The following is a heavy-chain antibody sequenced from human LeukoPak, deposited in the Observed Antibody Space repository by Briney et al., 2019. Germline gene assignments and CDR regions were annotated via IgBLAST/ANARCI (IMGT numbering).Heavy chain of an antibody. CDR2: IYTRDST. CDR1: GDSIGSATGTYY. CDR3: AREIVGLTRPFDY. J-gene: IGHJ4*02. V-gene: IGHV4-61*02. Sequence: SETLSLTCTVSGDSIGSATGTYYWSWIRQPAGKGLEWIGRIYTRDSTYYNPSLKSRVTISLDTSKNQFSLNLNSVTAADTAVYYCAREIVGLTRPFDYWGQGTLVTVSS. D-gene: IGHD1-26*01.